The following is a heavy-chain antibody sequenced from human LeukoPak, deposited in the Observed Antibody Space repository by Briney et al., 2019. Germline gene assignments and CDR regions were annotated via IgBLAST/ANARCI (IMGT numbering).Heavy chain of an antibody. Sequence: SVKVSCKAPGGTFSSYAISWVRQAPGQGLEWMGGIIPIFGTANYAQKFQGRVTITADEYTSTAYMELSSLRSEDTAVYYCARVNTSITIFGVVTRSPWFDPWGQGTLVTVSS. J-gene: IGHJ5*02. CDR1: GGTFSSYA. CDR3: ARVNTSITIFGVVTRSPWFDP. D-gene: IGHD3-3*01. CDR2: IIPIFGTA. V-gene: IGHV1-69*01.